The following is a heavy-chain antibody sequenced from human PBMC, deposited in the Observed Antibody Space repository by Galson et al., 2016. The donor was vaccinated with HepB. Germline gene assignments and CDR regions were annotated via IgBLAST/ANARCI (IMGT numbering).Heavy chain of an antibody. CDR2: MYHRGTT. CDR3: ARLPGTGYWYFDL. Sequence: TLSLTCAVSRGSISSGHSYWSWIRQLPGKGLEWIGYMYHRGTTYYNPSLKSRVTMSVDTSENQFSLKLSSVTAADTAMYYCARLPGTGYWYFDLWGRGTLVTVSS. V-gene: IGHV4-31*11. D-gene: IGHD6-13*01. J-gene: IGHJ2*01. CDR1: RGSISSGHSY.